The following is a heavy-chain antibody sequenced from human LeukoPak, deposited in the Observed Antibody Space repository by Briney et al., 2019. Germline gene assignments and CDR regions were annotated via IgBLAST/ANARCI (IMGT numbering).Heavy chain of an antibody. Sequence: SQTLSLTCAVSGGSISSYYWSWIRQPPGKGLEWIGYIYYSGSTNYNPSLKSRVTISVDTSKNQFSLKLSSVTAADTAVYYCARHSGXGAPGGYWGQGTLVTVSS. D-gene: IGHD2-15*01. CDR2: IYYSGST. CDR3: ARHSGXGAPGGY. CDR1: GGSISSYY. V-gene: IGHV4-59*08. J-gene: IGHJ4*02.